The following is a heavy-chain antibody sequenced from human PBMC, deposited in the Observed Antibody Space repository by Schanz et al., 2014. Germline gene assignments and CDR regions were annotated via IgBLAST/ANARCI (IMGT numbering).Heavy chain of an antibody. D-gene: IGHD3-10*01. J-gene: IGHJ4*02. CDR3: ARIGGSVFDY. CDR2: ISTSGTYM. Sequence: EVKMVESGGGLVKPGGSLRLSCAASGFNFSSYSLNWVRQAPGKGLEWVSSISTSGTYMYIADSLKGRLTISRDDAKKSMYLQMNNLRAEDTAVYYCARIGGSVFDYWAQGTLVTVSS. V-gene: IGHV3-21*04. CDR1: GFNFSSYS.